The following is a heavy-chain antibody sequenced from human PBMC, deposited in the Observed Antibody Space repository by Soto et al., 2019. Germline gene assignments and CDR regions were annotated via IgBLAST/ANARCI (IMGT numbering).Heavy chain of an antibody. Sequence: QVQLVQSGAEVKKPRSSVKVSCKASGGTFSSYTISWVRQAPGQGLEWMGRIIPILGIANYAQKFQGRVTITADKSTSTAYMELSSLRSEDTAVYYCARDVPADIVVVPAAIPRWFDPWGQGTLVTVSS. D-gene: IGHD2-2*01. CDR1: GGTFSSYT. J-gene: IGHJ5*02. CDR2: IIPILGIA. CDR3: ARDVPADIVVVPAAIPRWFDP. V-gene: IGHV1-69*08.